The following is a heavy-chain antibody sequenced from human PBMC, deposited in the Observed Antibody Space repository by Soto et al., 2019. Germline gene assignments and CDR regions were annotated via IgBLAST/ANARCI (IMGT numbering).Heavy chain of an antibody. V-gene: IGHV4-4*07. D-gene: IGHD4-17*01. CDR2: VYARGAT. Sequence: QVELQESGPGLVKPSETLSLTCSVSGASITSYYWTWIRQSAGEGLQWIGRVYARGATNYNPSLKSRVTISGDTSKNQFSLRLTSVTAADTAVYYCARSSGDDFFYSGMDVWGHGTTVTVSS. CDR3: ARSSGDDFFYSGMDV. J-gene: IGHJ6*02. CDR1: GASITSYY.